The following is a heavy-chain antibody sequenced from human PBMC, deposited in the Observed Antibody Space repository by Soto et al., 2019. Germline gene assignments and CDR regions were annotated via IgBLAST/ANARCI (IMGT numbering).Heavy chain of an antibody. CDR3: AIESLLTSRTY. Sequence: PGGSLRLSCAASGFTFSDYYMSWIRQAPGEGLECVSTINNSGTKTFYADSVRGRFTISKDISKTTYFLQMDSLRAEDTAVYYWAIESLLTSRTYWGQGTLVTVAS. D-gene: IGHD2-15*01. V-gene: IGHV3-11*01. J-gene: IGHJ4*02. CDR2: INNSGTKT. CDR1: GFTFSDYY.